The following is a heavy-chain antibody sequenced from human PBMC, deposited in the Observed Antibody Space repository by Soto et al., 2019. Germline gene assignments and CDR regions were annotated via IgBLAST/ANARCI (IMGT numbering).Heavy chain of an antibody. CDR1: GGSISSSSYY. Sequence: SETLSLTCTVSGGSISSSSYYWGWIRQPPGKGLEWIGSIYYSGSTYYNPSLKSRVTISVDTSKNQFSLKLSSVTAADTAVYYCARHGNRPWAYYGSGSYRGPPPTHGPDYWGQGTLVTVSS. CDR3: ARHGNRPWAYYGSGSYRGPPPTHGPDY. D-gene: IGHD3-10*01. J-gene: IGHJ4*02. V-gene: IGHV4-39*01. CDR2: IYYSGST.